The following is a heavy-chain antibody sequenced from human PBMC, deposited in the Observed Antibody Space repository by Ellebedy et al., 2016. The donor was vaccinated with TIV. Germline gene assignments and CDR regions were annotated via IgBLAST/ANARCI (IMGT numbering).Heavy chain of an antibody. V-gene: IGHV3-23*01. D-gene: IGHD2-21*02. CDR3: AKYHLVVTTVQGFFHS. Sequence: PGGSLRLSCAASGFTFSSYAMTWVRQAPGKGLEWVSVISGSGGTTYYTNSVKGRFTISRDNSKNTVYLQMSSLRVEDTAVYYCAKYHLVVTTVQGFFHSWGQGTLVTVSS. CDR1: GFTFSSYA. J-gene: IGHJ4*02. CDR2: ISGSGGTT.